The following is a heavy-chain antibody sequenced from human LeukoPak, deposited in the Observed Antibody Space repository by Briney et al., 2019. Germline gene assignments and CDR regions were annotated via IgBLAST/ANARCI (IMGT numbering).Heavy chain of an antibody. D-gene: IGHD6-13*01. CDR1: GFTFRSYW. J-gene: IGHJ4*02. CDR2: IKQDGSEK. V-gene: IGHV3-7*01. Sequence: GGSLRLSCAASGFTFRSYWMSWVRQAPGKGLEWVANIKQDGSEKYYVDPVKGRFTISRDNAKNLLYLQMNSLRAEDTAVYYCARVGYSSSWYHYFDYWGQGTLVTVSS. CDR3: ARVGYSSSWYHYFDY.